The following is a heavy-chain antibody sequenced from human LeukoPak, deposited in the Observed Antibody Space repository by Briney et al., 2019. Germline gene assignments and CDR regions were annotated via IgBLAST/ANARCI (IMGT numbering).Heavy chain of an antibody. CDR2: ISSSSLSYI. D-gene: IGHD3-16*01. V-gene: IGHV3-21*04. CDR1: GFTFNSYS. CDR3: ARDLEWGNYYYYYYMDV. Sequence: PGGSLRLSCAASGFTFNSYSMNWVRQAPGKGLEWVSSISSSSLSYIYYADSVKGRFTIFRDNAKNSLYLQMNSLRAEDTAVYYCARDLEWGNYYYYYYMDVWGKGTTVTVSS. J-gene: IGHJ6*03.